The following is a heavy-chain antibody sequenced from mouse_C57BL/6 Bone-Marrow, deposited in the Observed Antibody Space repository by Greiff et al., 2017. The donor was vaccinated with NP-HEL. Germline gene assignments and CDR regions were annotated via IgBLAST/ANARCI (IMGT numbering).Heavy chain of an antibody. CDR3: ARSSYYYGSSYPFAY. CDR2: INPSNGGT. J-gene: IGHJ3*01. D-gene: IGHD1-1*01. Sequence: QVQLQQPGTELVKPGASVKLSCKASGYTFTSYWMHWVKQRPGQGLEWIGNINPSNGGTNYNEKFKSKATLTVDKSSSTAYMQLSSLTSEDSAVYDCARSSYYYGSSYPFAYWGQGTLVTVSA. CDR1: GYTFTSYW. V-gene: IGHV1-53*01.